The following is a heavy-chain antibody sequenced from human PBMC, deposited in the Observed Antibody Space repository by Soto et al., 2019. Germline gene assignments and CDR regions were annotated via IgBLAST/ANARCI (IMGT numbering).Heavy chain of an antibody. J-gene: IGHJ6*02. CDR1: GFTFSSYG. D-gene: IGHD1-26*01. CDR3: AKDDGGGYYPFSYSYYGMDV. V-gene: IGHV3-30*18. CDR2: ISYDGSNK. Sequence: QVQLVESGGGVVQPGRSLRLSCAASGFTFSSYGMHWVRQAPGKGLEWVAVISYDGSNKYYADSVKGRFTISRDNSKNTLYLQMNSLRAEDTAVYYCAKDDGGGYYPFSYSYYGMDVWGQGTTVTVSS.